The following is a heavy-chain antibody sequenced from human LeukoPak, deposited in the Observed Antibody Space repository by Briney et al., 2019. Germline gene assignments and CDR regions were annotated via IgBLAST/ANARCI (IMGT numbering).Heavy chain of an antibody. CDR3: ARDYSSGWSLRGPFDY. CDR1: GGSVSSGSCYY. D-gene: IGHD6-19*01. Sequence: SETLSLTCTVSGGSVSSGSCYYWSWIRQPPGKGLEWIGEINHSGSTNYNPSLKSRVTISVDTSKNQFSLKLSSVTAADTAVYYCARDYSSGWSLRGPFDYWGQGTLVTVSS. CDR2: INHSGST. V-gene: IGHV4-34*01. J-gene: IGHJ4*02.